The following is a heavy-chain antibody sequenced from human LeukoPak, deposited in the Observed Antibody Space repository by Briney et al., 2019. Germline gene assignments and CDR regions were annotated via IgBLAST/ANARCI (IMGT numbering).Heavy chain of an antibody. V-gene: IGHV4-34*01. CDR2: INHSGST. CDR1: GGSFSGYY. CDR3: ARENGVGYGWNYLDF. D-gene: IGHD5-18*01. Sequence: SETLSLTCAVYGGSFSGYYWSWIRQPPGKGLEWIGEINHSGSTNYNPSLKSRVTISVDTSKNQFSLKLSSVTAADTAVYYCARENGVGYGWNYLDFWGQGVLVTVSS. J-gene: IGHJ4*02.